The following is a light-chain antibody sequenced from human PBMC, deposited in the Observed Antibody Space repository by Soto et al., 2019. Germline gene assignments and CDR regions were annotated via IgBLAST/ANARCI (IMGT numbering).Light chain of an antibody. V-gene: IGKV3-20*01. CDR3: QQYGNSRGT. CDR1: QSVSTSY. J-gene: IGKJ1*01. CDR2: GAS. Sequence: EVVLTQSPGTLSLSPGGRATLSCRASQSVSTSYLAWYQQKPGQAPRLLIYGASSRATGIPDRFSGSGSGTDFTLTISGLEPEDFAVYYCQQYGNSRGTFGQGTKVDI.